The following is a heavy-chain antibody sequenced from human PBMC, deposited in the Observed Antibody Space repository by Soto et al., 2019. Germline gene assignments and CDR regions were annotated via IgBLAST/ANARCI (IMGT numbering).Heavy chain of an antibody. CDR1: GGTFSSYA. CDR3: SSATSTMIVVPGALDYYYYGMDV. Sequence: SVKASCKASGGTFSSYAISWVRKAPGQGLEWLGGIMPIFGTANYAQKSQGRVTITAAKSTSTAYMEPGSLRSEDTAVYYFSSATSTMIVVPGALDYYYYGMDVWGQGATVTASS. J-gene: IGHJ6*02. CDR2: IMPIFGTA. V-gene: IGHV1-69*06. D-gene: IGHD3-22*01.